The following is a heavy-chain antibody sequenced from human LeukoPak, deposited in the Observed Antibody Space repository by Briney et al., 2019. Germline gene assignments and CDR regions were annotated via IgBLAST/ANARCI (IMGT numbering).Heavy chain of an antibody. D-gene: IGHD1-26*01. CDR3: ARVGPDIWKLPDPY. J-gene: IGHJ4*02. Sequence: PGGSLRLSCAASGFTFSSYSMNWVRQAPGKGLEWVSSISSSSSYIYYADSVKGRFTISRDNAKNSLYLQMNSLRAEDTAVYYCARVGPDIWKLPDPYWGQGTLVTVSS. V-gene: IGHV3-21*01. CDR1: GFTFSSYS. CDR2: ISSSSSYI.